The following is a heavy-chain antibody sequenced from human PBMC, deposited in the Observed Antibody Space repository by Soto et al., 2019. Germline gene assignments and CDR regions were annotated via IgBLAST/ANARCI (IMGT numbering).Heavy chain of an antibody. CDR1: GFTFSSYG. V-gene: IGHV3-30*18. Sequence: GGSLRLSCAASGFTFSSYGMHWVRQAPGKGLEWVAVISYDGSNKYYADSVKGRFTISRDNSKNTLYLQMNSLRAEDTAVYYCAKCVSRDYYYGMDVWGQGTTVTVSS. CDR2: ISYDGSNK. J-gene: IGHJ6*02. CDR3: AKCVSRDYYYGMDV.